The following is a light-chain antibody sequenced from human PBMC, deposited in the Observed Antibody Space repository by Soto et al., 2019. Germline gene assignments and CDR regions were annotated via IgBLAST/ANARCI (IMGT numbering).Light chain of an antibody. Sequence: DIQMTQSPSSLSASVGDRVTITCRASQSINSYLNWYQQQPGKAPNLLIYAASTLQSGVPSRFSGSGSGTELTLTISSLQPEDFATYYCQQSYSTPFMYTFGQGTKLEI. CDR1: QSINSY. CDR2: AAS. CDR3: QQSYSTPFMYT. J-gene: IGKJ2*01. V-gene: IGKV1-39*01.